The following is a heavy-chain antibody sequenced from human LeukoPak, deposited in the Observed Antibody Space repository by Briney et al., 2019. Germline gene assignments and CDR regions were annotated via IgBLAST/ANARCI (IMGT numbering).Heavy chain of an antibody. Sequence: SETLSLTCTVSGGPLSSSSYYWGWLRQPPGTGLEWIGSIYYSGSTYNNPSPKSRVTISVDTSKNPSSLKLSSVTAADTAVYYCARSPAGGSTSWYWFDPWGQGTLVTASS. CDR1: GGPLSSSSYY. CDR3: ARSPAGGSTSWYWFDP. D-gene: IGHD6-13*01. J-gene: IGHJ5*02. V-gene: IGHV4-39*01. CDR2: IYYSGST.